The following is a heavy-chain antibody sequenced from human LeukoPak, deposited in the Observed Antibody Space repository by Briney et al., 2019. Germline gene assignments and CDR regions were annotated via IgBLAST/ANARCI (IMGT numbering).Heavy chain of an antibody. CDR3: ARDYLVGAPLDS. D-gene: IGHD1-26*01. J-gene: IGHJ4*02. V-gene: IGHV4-4*07. Sequence: ASETLSLTCTVSGVSFTNYYWAWIRQPAGKGLEWIGRMYISGSTNYNPSLRSRVSISIDKTKNQFSLKLTSVTAADTAVYYCARDYLVGAPLDSWGQGTLVTVSS. CDR1: GVSFTNYY. CDR2: MYISGST.